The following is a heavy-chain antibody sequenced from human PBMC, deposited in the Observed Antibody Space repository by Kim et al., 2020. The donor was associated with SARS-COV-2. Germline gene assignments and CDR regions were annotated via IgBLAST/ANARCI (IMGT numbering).Heavy chain of an antibody. V-gene: IGHV1-24*01. CDR2: FDPEDGET. D-gene: IGHD2-2*02. J-gene: IGHJ5*02. CDR3: ATGPPISLDWVDP. Sequence: ASLKVSCKVSGYTLTELSMHWVRQAPGKGLEWMGGFDPEDGETIYAQKFQGRVTMTEDTSTDTACMELSSLRSEDTAVYYCATGPPISLDWVDPWGQGTLVTVSS. CDR1: GYTLTELS.